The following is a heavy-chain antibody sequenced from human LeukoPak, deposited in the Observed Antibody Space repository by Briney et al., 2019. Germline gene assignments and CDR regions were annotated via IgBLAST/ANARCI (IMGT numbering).Heavy chain of an antibody. Sequence: ASVKVSCKASGYTFTGYYMHWVRQAPGQGLEWMGWINPNSGGTNYAQKFQGRVTMARDTSISTAYMELSGLRSDDTAVYYCARVRSGKSRIGAFDIWGQGTMVTVSS. CDR2: INPNSGGT. D-gene: IGHD1-26*01. CDR1: GYTFTGYY. J-gene: IGHJ3*02. V-gene: IGHV1-2*02. CDR3: ARVRSGKSRIGAFDI.